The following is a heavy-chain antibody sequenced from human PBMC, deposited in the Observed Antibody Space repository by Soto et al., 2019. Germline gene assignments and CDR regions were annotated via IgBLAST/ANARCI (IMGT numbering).Heavy chain of an antibody. Sequence: GGSLRLSCAASGFTFSDHYMDWVRQAPGKGLEWVGRTRNKANSYTTEYAASVKGRFTISRDDSKNSLYLQMNSLKTEDTAVYYCAREGSSGSYYYYYYGMDVWGQGTTVTVSS. J-gene: IGHJ6*02. CDR2: TRNKANSYTT. CDR1: GFTFSDHY. CDR3: AREGSSGSYYYYYYGMDV. D-gene: IGHD3-10*01. V-gene: IGHV3-72*01.